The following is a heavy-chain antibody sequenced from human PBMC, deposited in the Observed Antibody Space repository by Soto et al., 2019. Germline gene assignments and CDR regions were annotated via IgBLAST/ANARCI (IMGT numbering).Heavy chain of an antibody. CDR1: GGSISSGGSY. J-gene: IGHJ4*02. CDR2: IFYSGTT. D-gene: IGHD3-3*01. Sequence: QLQLQESGPGLVKPAQTLSLTCTVSGGSISSGGSYWGWVRQQPGKGLAWIGYIFYSGTTYFNPSLKSRVTMSLHTSKNQFYLKLSSVTAADTAVYYCATSSVTIFCMLVSYYFDYWGKGTLVTVPS. V-gene: IGHV4-31*03. CDR3: ATSSVTIFCMLVSYYFDY.